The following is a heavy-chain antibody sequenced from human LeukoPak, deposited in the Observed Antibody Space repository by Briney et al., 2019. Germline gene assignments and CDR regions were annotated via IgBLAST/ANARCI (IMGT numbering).Heavy chain of an antibody. V-gene: IGHV3-23*01. J-gene: IGHJ5*02. CDR1: GFTFSSYA. Sequence: GGSLRLSCAASGFTFSSYAMSWVRQAPGKGLEWVSALSASGGTTYYAYSVKGRFTISRDNSKNTLYLQMSSLRAEDTAIYYCAKEPREYCSSTSCPNWIDPWGQGTLVTVSS. CDR2: LSASGGTT. D-gene: IGHD2-2*01. CDR3: AKEPREYCSSTSCPNWIDP.